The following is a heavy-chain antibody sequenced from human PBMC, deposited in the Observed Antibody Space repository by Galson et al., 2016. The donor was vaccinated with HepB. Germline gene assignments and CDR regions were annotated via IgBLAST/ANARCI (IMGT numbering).Heavy chain of an antibody. J-gene: IGHJ5*02. CDR3: ARDPPALGHLGAS. CDR2: LYLDGSA. D-gene: IGHD3-16*01. CDR1: GFSFSRRA. V-gene: IGHV3-53*01. Sequence: SLRLSCAASGFSFSRRAMNWVRQAPGASLQWVSLLYLDGSAYYADSVKGRFTMSRDLSKNSLFLQMSSLRPEDTATYYCARDPPALGHLGASWGQGTPVTVSS.